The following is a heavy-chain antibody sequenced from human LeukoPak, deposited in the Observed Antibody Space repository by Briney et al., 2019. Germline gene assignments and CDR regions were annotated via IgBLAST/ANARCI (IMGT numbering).Heavy chain of an antibody. V-gene: IGHV3-7*01. Sequence: PGGSLRLSCAASGFTFSSYWMSWVRQAPGKGLEWVANIKQDGSEKYYVDSVKGRFTISRDNAKNSLYLQMNSLRAEDTAVYYCAKAKIGGVIGSLDYWGQGTLVTVSS. CDR3: AKAKIGGVIGSLDY. CDR2: IKQDGSEK. D-gene: IGHD3-16*02. J-gene: IGHJ4*02. CDR1: GFTFSSYW.